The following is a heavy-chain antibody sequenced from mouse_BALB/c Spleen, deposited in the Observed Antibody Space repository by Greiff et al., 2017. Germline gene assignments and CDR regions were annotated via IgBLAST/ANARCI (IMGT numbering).Heavy chain of an antibody. J-gene: IGHJ2*01. CDR3: ARHYYADY. V-gene: IGHV5-12-1*01. Sequence: EVQVVESGGGLVKPGGSLKLSCAASGFAFSSYDMSWVRQTPEKRLEWVAYISSGGGSTYYPDTVKGRFTISRDNAKNTLYLQMSSLKSEDTAMYYCARHYYADYWGQGTTLTVSS. CDR1: GFAFSSYD. CDR2: ISSGGGST.